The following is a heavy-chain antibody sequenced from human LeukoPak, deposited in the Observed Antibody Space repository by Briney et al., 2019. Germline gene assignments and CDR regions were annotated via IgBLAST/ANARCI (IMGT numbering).Heavy chain of an antibody. D-gene: IGHD6-13*01. CDR3: TESLVH. V-gene: IGHV3-15*01. CDR2: ITSKTNGGTT. J-gene: IGHJ4*02. Sequence: GGSLRLSCAASGFTFSDAWMTWVRLAPGKGLEWVGRITSKTNGGTTEYAAIVKGRFTISRDDSKDTLLLQMDSLTTEDTAVYYCTESLVHWGQGARVTVSS. CDR1: GFTFSDAW.